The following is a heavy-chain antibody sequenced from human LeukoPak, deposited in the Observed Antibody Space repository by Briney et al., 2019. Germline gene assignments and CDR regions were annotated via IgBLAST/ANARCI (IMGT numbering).Heavy chain of an antibody. Sequence: PGGSLRLSCAASGFTFSSYAMHWVRQAPGKGLEWVAVISYDGSNKYYADSVKGRFTISRDNSKNTLYLQMNSLRAEDTAVYYCARAAVTDPKDFDYWGQGTLVTVSS. V-gene: IGHV3-30-3*01. CDR3: ARAAVTDPKDFDY. CDR2: ISYDGSNK. CDR1: GFTFSSYA. D-gene: IGHD2-21*02. J-gene: IGHJ4*02.